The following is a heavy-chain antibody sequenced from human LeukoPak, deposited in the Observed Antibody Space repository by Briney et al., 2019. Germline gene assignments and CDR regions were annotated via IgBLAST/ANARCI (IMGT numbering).Heavy chain of an antibody. CDR2: IYWDDDK. CDR3: ANMSAYYYYMDV. J-gene: IGHJ6*03. V-gene: IGHV2-5*02. Sequence: ASGPTLVKHTQALTLTCTFSGFSLSTSGVGVGWIRQPPGKALEWLALIYWDDDKRYSPSLKSRLTITKDTSKNQVVLIMTNMDHVDTATYYCANMSAYYYYMDVWGKGTTVTVSS. CDR1: GFSLSTSGVG.